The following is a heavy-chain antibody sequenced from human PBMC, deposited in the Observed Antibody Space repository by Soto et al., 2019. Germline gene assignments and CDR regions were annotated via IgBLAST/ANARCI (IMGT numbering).Heavy chain of an antibody. J-gene: IGHJ6*04. CDR1: GYTFTSYD. CDR3: ARGSVWSGYHGDYGMDV. CDR2: MNPNSGNT. D-gene: IGHD3-3*01. V-gene: IGHV1-8*01. Sequence: ASVKVSCKASGYTFTSYDINWVRQATGQGLEWMGWMNPNSGNTGYAQKFQGRVTMTRNTSISTAYMELSSLRSEDTAVYYCARGSVWSGYHGDYGMDVWGKGTTVTVSS.